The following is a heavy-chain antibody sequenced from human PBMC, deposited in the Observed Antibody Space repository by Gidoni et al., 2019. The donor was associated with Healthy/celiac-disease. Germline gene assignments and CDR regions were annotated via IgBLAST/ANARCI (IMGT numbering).Heavy chain of an antibody. CDR1: GFTCSSYA. Sequence: EVQLLESGGGLVQPGGSLRLSCAASGFTCSSYAMSWVRQAPGKGLEWVSAISGSGGSTYYADSVKGRFTISRDNSKNTLYLQMNSLRAEDTAVYYCAKYVKLPGVAHLYYYYGMDVWGQGTTVTVSS. J-gene: IGHJ6*02. V-gene: IGHV3-23*01. CDR2: ISGSGGST. D-gene: IGHD3-3*01. CDR3: AKYVKLPGVAHLYYYYGMDV.